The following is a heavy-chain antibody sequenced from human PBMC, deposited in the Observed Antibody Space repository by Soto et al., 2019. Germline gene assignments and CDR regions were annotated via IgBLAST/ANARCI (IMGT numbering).Heavy chain of an antibody. CDR3: GAMIYRSSFLSY. J-gene: IGHJ4*02. D-gene: IGHD6-6*01. Sequence: PSETLSLTCTVSGDSISSTKWWTWVRQSPGMGLEWIGEIHHSGKINYNPSLKSRVIISVDKSRNRFSLKVYFLSAADTAVYFCGAMIYRSSFLSYWGPGTLVNVSS. CDR1: GDSISSTKW. V-gene: IGHV4-4*02. CDR2: IHHSGKI.